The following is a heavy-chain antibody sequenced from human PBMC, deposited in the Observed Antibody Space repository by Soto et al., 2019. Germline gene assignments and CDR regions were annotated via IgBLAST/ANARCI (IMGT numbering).Heavy chain of an antibody. V-gene: IGHV3-30*18. CDR3: AKAAGSYLSYFDY. D-gene: IGHD1-26*01. CDR2: ISSDGSNQ. Sequence: QVQLVESGGGVAQPVRTLRLSCAASGFTFNDYGMHWVRQAPGKGLEWVAVISSDGSNQNYADSVRGRFTISRDNSKKIVYLQMISLRAEDTAVYHCAKAAGSYLSYFDYWGQGTLVTVSS. CDR1: GFTFNDYG. J-gene: IGHJ4*02.